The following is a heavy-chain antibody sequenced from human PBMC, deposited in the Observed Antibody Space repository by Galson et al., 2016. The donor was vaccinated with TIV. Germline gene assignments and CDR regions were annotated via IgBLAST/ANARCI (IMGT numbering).Heavy chain of an antibody. V-gene: IGHV1-69*13. CDR2: IIGMFGTT. CDR3: ARGETYYDTTYFPH. D-gene: IGHD3-22*01. CDR1: GGTFSSYA. J-gene: IGHJ1*01. Sequence: SVKVSCKASGGTFSSYAFSWVRQAPGQGLEWMGGIIGMFGTTNYAQNFLGRLTITADEITSTAYMELSSLRSDDTAIYYCARGETYYDTTYFPHWGQGTLVTVSP.